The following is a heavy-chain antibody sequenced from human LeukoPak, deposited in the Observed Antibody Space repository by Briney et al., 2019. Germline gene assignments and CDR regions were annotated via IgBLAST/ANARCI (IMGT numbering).Heavy chain of an antibody. J-gene: IGHJ4*02. CDR3: ARESNYDFWSGYYYFDY. Sequence: SETLSLTCTVSGGSISSGDYYWSWIRQPPGKGLEWIGYIYYSGSTYYNPSLKSRVTISVDTSKNQFSLKLSSVTAADTAVYYCARESNYDFWSGYYYFDYWGQGTLVTVSS. CDR1: GGSISSGDYY. CDR2: IYYSGST. V-gene: IGHV4-30-4*08. D-gene: IGHD3-3*01.